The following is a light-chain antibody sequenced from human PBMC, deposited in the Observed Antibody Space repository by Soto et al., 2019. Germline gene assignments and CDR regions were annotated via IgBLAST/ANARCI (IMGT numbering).Light chain of an antibody. CDR2: EVT. Sequence: QSALNQPASVSGSPGHSVTISCTATSSDVENYKLVSWYQQHPGKAPKLIIYEVTKRPSGVSNRFSGSKSANTASLTISGLQPEDEADYYCCSSVGSYVFGTGTKVTVL. V-gene: IGLV2-23*02. CDR3: CSSVGSYV. CDR1: SSDVENYKL. J-gene: IGLJ1*01.